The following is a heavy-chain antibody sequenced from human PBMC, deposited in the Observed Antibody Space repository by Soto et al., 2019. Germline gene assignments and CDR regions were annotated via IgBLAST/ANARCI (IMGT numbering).Heavy chain of an antibody. CDR1: GFSPTTYA. J-gene: IGHJ4*02. CDR2: ISADTGEP. Sequence: QVQLVQSGAEVKRPGASVKISCKASGFSPTTYAFSWVRRAPGKGLEWMGLISADTGEPRYAQKFQGRVAMTTDTSTRTAYMGLRGLTSDDTAVYYCGVSAGLDFWGQGTRVTVSS. D-gene: IGHD6-13*01. CDR3: GVSAGLDF. V-gene: IGHV1-18*01.